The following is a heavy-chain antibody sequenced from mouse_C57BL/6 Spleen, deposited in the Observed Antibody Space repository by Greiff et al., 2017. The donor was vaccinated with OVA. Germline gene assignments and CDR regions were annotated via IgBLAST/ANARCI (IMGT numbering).Heavy chain of an antibody. V-gene: IGHV1-64*01. D-gene: IGHD1-1*01. J-gene: IGHJ4*01. CDR1: GYTFTSYW. Sequence: QVQLKQPGAELVKPGASVKLSCKASGYTFTSYWMHWVKQRPGQGLEWIGMIHPNSGSTNYNEKFKSKATLTVDKSSSTAYMQLSSLTSEDSAVYYCARLDYYGSSDAMDYWGQGTSVTVSS. CDR3: ARLDYYGSSDAMDY. CDR2: IHPNSGST.